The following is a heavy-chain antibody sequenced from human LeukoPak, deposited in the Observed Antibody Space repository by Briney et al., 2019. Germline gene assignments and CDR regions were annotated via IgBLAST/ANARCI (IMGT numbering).Heavy chain of an antibody. CDR2: IYSGGTT. V-gene: IGHV3-53*01. CDR1: GFSVSSNF. CDR3: ARDGYGYNYMDV. J-gene: IGHJ6*03. Sequence: GGSLILSCAASGFSVSSNFMSWVRQAPGKGLEWVSVIYSGGTTYNADSVRGRFTISRDNAKNMLYLQMNSLRAEDTAVYYCARDGYGYNYMDVWGKGTTVTVSS. D-gene: IGHD5-12*01.